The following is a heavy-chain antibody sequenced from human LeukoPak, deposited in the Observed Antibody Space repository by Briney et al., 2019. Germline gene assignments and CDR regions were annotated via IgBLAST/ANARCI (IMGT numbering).Heavy chain of an antibody. CDR3: ARHYPGGDYFIDY. D-gene: IGHD4-17*01. Sequence: GESLKISCKGSGYSFTSYWIGWGRQLAGKGVEWVGISYPDDSDDRYSPSFQVQVINSADKSISPTYLQWSSVKASDTAMYYCARHYPGGDYFIDYWGQGTLVTVSS. CDR2: SYPDDSDD. CDR1: GYSFTSYW. J-gene: IGHJ4*02. V-gene: IGHV5-51*01.